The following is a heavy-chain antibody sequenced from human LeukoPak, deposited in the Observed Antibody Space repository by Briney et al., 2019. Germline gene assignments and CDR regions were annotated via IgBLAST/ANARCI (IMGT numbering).Heavy chain of an antibody. J-gene: IGHJ6*03. CDR2: IIPIFGTA. CDR3: ARDLKYYNILTGYSYYYMDV. V-gene: IGHV1-69*05. Sequence: GASVKVSCKVSGGTFSSYAISWVRQAPGQGLEWMGGIIPIFGTANYAQKFQARVTITTDESTSTAYMELSSLRSEDTAVYYCARDLKYYNILTGYSYYYMDVWGKGTTVTVSS. D-gene: IGHD3-9*01. CDR1: GGTFSSYA.